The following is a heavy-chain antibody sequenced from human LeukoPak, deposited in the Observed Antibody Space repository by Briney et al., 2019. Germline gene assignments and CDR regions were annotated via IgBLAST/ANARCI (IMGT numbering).Heavy chain of an antibody. Sequence: GGSLGLSCEASGFTFSSDYWTWVRQAPGKGLEWVANINQDGSEKYYVDSVKGRFTISRDNAKNSLFLQMNSLRVEDTAMYYCAKGVGDSWGQGTLVTVSS. CDR2: INQDGSEK. D-gene: IGHD1-26*01. CDR1: GFTFSSDY. CDR3: AKGVGDS. J-gene: IGHJ4*02. V-gene: IGHV3-7*01.